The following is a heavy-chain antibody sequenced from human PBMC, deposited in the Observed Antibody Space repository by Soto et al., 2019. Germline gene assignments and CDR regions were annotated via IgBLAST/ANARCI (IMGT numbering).Heavy chain of an antibody. D-gene: IGHD3-10*01. V-gene: IGHV4-31*03. J-gene: IGHJ5*02. CDR1: GGSISSGGYY. CDR3: ARDYYGSGRGWFDP. Sequence: SETLSLTCTVSGGSISSGGYYWSWIRQHPGKGLEWIGYIYYSGSTYYNPSLKSRVTISVDTSKNQFSLKLSSVTAADTAVYYCARDYYGSGRGWFDPWGQGTLVTVSS. CDR2: IYYSGST.